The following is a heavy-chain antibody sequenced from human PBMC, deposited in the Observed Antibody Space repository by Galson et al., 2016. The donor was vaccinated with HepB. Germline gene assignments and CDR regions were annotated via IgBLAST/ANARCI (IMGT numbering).Heavy chain of an antibody. D-gene: IGHD1-1*01. CDR3: ACPTGGNWTDY. CDR2: IKQDGSEK. V-gene: IGHV3-7*05. J-gene: IGHJ4*02. Sequence: SLRLSCAASGFTFNSYWVAWVRQAPGKGLEWVANIKQDGSEKYYVDSVKGRFTISRDNAMNSLYLQMNSLRVEDTAGYYCACPTGGNWTDYWGQGTLVTVSS. CDR1: GFTFNSYW.